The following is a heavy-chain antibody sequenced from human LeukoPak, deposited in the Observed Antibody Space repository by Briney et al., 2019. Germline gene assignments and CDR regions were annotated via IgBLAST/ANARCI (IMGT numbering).Heavy chain of an antibody. V-gene: IGHV3-23*01. CDR3: AKGNKDSGSYYLDY. J-gene: IGHJ4*02. D-gene: IGHD1-26*01. CDR1: GFTFSNYG. Sequence: TGGSLRLSCAASGFTFSNYGMRWVRQAPGKGLEWVSGISGSRSYTDYADSVKGRFTISRDNYKNTLYLQMNSLRVEDTAVYYCAKGNKDSGSYYLDYWGQGSLVTVSS. CDR2: ISGSRSYT.